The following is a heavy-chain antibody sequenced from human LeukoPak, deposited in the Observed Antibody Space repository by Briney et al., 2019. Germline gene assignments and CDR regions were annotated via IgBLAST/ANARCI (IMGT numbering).Heavy chain of an antibody. J-gene: IGHJ4*02. D-gene: IGHD1-26*01. Sequence: GGSLRLSCAASGFTFSRYWMSWVRQAPGKGLEWVANINQDGSEKYYVDSVKGRFTISRDNAKNSLYLQMNSLRAEDTAVYYCAREWVDPHNYFDYWGQGTLATVSS. CDR2: INQDGSEK. CDR1: GFTFSRYW. CDR3: AREWVDPHNYFDY. V-gene: IGHV3-7*01.